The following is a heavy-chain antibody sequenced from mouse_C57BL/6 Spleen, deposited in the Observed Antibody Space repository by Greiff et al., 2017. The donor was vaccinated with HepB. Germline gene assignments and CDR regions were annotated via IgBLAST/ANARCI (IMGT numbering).Heavy chain of an antibody. Sequence: VQLVESGPELVKPGASVKISCKASGYAFSSSWMNWVKQRPGKGLEWIGRIYPGDGDTNYNGKFKGKATLTADKSSSTAYMQLSSLTSEDSAVYFCARRAYYYGSENYYAMDYWGQGTSVTVSS. D-gene: IGHD1-1*01. V-gene: IGHV1-82*01. CDR2: IYPGDGDT. CDR1: GYAFSSSW. CDR3: ARRAYYYGSENYYAMDY. J-gene: IGHJ4*01.